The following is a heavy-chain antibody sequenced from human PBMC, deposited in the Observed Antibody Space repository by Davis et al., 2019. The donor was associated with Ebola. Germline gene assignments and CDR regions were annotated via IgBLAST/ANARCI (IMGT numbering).Heavy chain of an antibody. CDR1: GFTVSSDY. CDR2: IYSGGST. CDR3: ARGDSITMIVVSYYFDY. J-gene: IGHJ4*02. V-gene: IGHV3-53*01. D-gene: IGHD3-22*01. Sequence: PGGSLRLSCVASGFTVSSDYMSWVRQAPGKGLEWVSVIYSGGSTYYADSVKGRFTISRDNAKNSLYLQMNSLRDEDTAVYYCARGDSITMIVVSYYFDYWGQGTLVTVSS.